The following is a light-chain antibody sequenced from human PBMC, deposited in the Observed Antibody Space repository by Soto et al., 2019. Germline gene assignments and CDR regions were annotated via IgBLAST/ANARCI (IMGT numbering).Light chain of an antibody. Sequence: EIVLTQSPATLSLSPGERATLSCRASQSVSSYLGWYQQKPGQAPRLLIYDASNRATGIPAKFSGSGSGTDFTLTISSLEPADFAIYYCQQRSNWPYTFGQGTKLEIK. CDR2: DAS. CDR1: QSVSSY. CDR3: QQRSNWPYT. J-gene: IGKJ2*01. V-gene: IGKV3-11*01.